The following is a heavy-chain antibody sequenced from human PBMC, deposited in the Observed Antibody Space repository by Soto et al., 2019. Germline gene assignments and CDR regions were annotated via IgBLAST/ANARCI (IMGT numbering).Heavy chain of an antibody. V-gene: IGHV1-24*01. CDR1: GYTLTELS. CDR2: FDPEDGET. CDR3: ATLGWIAARPYWFDP. D-gene: IGHD6-6*01. Sequence: ASVKVSCKVSGYTLTELSMHWVRQAPGKGLEWMGGFDPEDGETIYAQKFQGRVTMTEDTSTDTAYMELSSLRSEDTAVYYCATLGWIAARPYWFDPWGQGTLVTVSS. J-gene: IGHJ5*02.